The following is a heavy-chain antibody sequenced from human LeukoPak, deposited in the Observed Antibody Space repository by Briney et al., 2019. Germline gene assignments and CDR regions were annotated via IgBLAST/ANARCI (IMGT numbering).Heavy chain of an antibody. CDR3: ALGSSGYSVAFDI. CDR1: GGSFSGYY. Sequence: SSETLSLTCAVYGGSFSGYYWSWIRQPPGKGLEWIGEINHSGSTNYNPSLKSRVTISVDTSKNQFSLKLSSVTAADTAVYYCALGSSGYSVAFDIWGQGTMVTVSS. D-gene: IGHD3-22*01. J-gene: IGHJ3*02. V-gene: IGHV4-34*01. CDR2: INHSGST.